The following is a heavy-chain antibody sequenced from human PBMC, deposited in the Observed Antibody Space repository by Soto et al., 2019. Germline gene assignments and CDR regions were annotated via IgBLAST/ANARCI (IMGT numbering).Heavy chain of an antibody. J-gene: IGHJ4*02. V-gene: IGHV3-9*01. CDR1: GFTFDDYA. CDR3: AKDNGSSWYKGSHDY. CDR2: ISWNSGVI. D-gene: IGHD6-13*01. Sequence: GGSLRLSCAASGFTFDDYAMHWVRQAPGKGLEWVSGISWNSGVIGYADSVKGRFTISRDNAKNSLYLQMNSLRTEDTALYYCAKDNGSSWYKGSHDYWGQGTLVTVSS.